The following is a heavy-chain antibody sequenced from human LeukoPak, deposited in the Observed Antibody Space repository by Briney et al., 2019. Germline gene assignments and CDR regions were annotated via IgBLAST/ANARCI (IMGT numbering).Heavy chain of an antibody. CDR3: ARDTDSSGYYYLSYFDY. D-gene: IGHD3-22*01. V-gene: IGHV3-21*01. J-gene: IGHJ4*02. CDR2: ISSSSSYI. Sequence: PGGSLRLSCAASGFTFSSYSMNWVRQASGKGLEWVSSISSSSSYIYYADSVKGRFTISRDNAKNSLYLQMNSLRAEDTAVYYCARDTDSSGYYYLSYFDYWGQGTLVTVSS. CDR1: GFTFSSYS.